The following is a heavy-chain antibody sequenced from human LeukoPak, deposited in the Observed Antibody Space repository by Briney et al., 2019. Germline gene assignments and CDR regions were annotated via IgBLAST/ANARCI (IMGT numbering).Heavy chain of an antibody. J-gene: IGHJ4*02. CDR3: ARHPQSLSSSSAYFDY. CDR1: GGTFSSYA. Sequence: SVKVSCKASGGTFSSYAISWVRQAPGQGLEWMGGVIPIFGTANYAQKFQGRVTITTDESTSTAYMELSSLRSEDTAVYYCARHPQSLSSSSAYFDYWGQGTLVTVSS. D-gene: IGHD6-6*01. CDR2: VIPIFGTA. V-gene: IGHV1-69*05.